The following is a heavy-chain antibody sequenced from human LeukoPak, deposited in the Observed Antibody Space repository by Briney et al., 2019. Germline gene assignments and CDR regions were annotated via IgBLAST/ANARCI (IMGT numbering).Heavy chain of an antibody. V-gene: IGHV3-23*01. CDR3: AKDQALLTGYYNYYGTDV. Sequence: GGSLRLSCAASGFTFSSYAMRWVRQAPGKGLEWVSAISGSGGSTYYADSVKGRFTISRDNSKNTLYLQINSLRAEDTAVYYCAKDQALLTGYYNYYGTDVWGKGTTVTVSS. D-gene: IGHD3-9*01. CDR2: ISGSGGST. CDR1: GFTFSSYA. J-gene: IGHJ6*04.